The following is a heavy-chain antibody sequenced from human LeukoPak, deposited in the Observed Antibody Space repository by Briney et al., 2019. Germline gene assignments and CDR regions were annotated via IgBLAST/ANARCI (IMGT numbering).Heavy chain of an antibody. J-gene: IGHJ4*01. D-gene: IGHD3-10*01. V-gene: IGHV4-61*01. CDR1: GGSVSSGTYY. CDR2: IYYTGST. CDR3: ARRGGSGRSFDY. Sequence: PSETLSLTCTVSGGSVSSGTYYWSWIRQPPGKGLEWIGYIYYTGSTNYNPSLKSRLTISVDTSKNQFSLKLSSVTAADTAVYYCARRGGSGRSFDYWGHGTLVTVSS.